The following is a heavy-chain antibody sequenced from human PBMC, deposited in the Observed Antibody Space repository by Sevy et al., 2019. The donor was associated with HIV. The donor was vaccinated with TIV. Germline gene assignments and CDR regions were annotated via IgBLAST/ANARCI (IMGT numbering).Heavy chain of an antibody. CDR2: IKRDGSDK. D-gene: IGHD6-13*01. V-gene: IGHV3-7*01. J-gene: IGHJ4*02. CDR3: ARLSTAAADSDY. Sequence: GGSLRLSCAASGFTFSTFWMSWVRQAPGKGLEWVANIKRDGSDKYYVDSVKGRFTISRDNAKDSLYLQMNSLRVEDTDVYYCARLSTAAADSDYWGQGTLVTVSS. CDR1: GFTFSTFW.